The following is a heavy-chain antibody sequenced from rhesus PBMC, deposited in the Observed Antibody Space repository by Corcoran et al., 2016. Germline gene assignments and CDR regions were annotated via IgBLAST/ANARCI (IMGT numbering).Heavy chain of an antibody. CDR2: IRGSSGST. CDR1: GYSISSGYY. D-gene: IGHD1-20*01. CDR3: ARQYSWNNFRFDV. V-gene: IGHV4-99*01. J-gene: IGHJ5-1*01. Sequence: QVQLQESGPGLVKPSETLSLTCAVSGYSISSGYYWGWIRQPPGKGLEYIGYIRGSSGSTYSNPSLKSRVTISKDTSKNQFSLKLSSVTAADTAVYYCARQYSWNNFRFDVWGPGVLVTVSS.